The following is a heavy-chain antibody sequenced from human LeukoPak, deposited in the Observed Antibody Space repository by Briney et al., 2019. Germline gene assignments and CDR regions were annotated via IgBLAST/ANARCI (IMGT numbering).Heavy chain of an antibody. CDR2: INTYNGNT. CDR3: ARDYYDYVWGSYRANDAFDI. CDR1: GYTFTSYG. D-gene: IGHD3-16*02. V-gene: IGHV1-18*01. Sequence: ASVKVSCKASGYTFTSYGVSWVRQAPEQGLEWMGWINTYNGNTNYAQKLQGRVTMTTDTSTGTAYMELRSLRSDDTAVYYCARDYYDYVWGSYRANDAFDIWGQGTMVTVSS. J-gene: IGHJ3*02.